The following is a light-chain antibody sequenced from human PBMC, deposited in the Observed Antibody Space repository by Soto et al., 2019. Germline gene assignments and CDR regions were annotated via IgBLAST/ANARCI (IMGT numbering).Light chain of an antibody. CDR2: DVI. V-gene: IGLV2-14*03. Sequence: QSVLTQPASVSGSPGQSITISCTGTGSDVGGYNYVAWYQHHPGKAPKLMIYDVINRPSGVSNRFSGSKSANTASLTISGLQAEDEADYYCSSYTSSSTLVVFGGGTKLTVL. CDR1: GSDVGGYNY. CDR3: SSYTSSSTLVV. J-gene: IGLJ2*01.